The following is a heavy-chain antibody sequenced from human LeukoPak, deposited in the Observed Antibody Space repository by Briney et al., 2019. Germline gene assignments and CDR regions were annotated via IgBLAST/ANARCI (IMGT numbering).Heavy chain of an antibody. Sequence: PGGSLRLSCAASGFTFSSYSMNWVRQAPGKGLEWLSYISSSSSTIFYADSVKGRFTISRDNAKNSLYLQMNSLRAEDTAVYYCTKELPDYWGQGTLVTVSS. J-gene: IGHJ4*02. CDR1: GFTFSSYS. CDR2: ISSSSSTI. D-gene: IGHD1-26*01. CDR3: TKELPDY. V-gene: IGHV3-48*04.